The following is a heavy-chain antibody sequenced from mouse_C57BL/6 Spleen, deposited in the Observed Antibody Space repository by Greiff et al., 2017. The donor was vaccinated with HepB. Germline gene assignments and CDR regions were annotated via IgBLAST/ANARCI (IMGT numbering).Heavy chain of an antibody. CDR1: GYTFTSYW. D-gene: IGHD1-1*01. Sequence: VQLQQSGAELVKPGASVKLSCKASGYTFTSYWMHWVKQRPGRGLEWIGRIDPNSGGTKYNEKFKSKATLTVDKPSSTAYMQLSSLTSEDSAVYYCATAITTVVANYAMDYWGQGTSVTVSS. CDR2: IDPNSGGT. CDR3: ATAITTVVANYAMDY. J-gene: IGHJ4*01. V-gene: IGHV1-72*01.